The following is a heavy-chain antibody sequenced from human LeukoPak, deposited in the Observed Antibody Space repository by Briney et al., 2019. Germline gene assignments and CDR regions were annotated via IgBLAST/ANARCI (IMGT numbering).Heavy chain of an antibody. Sequence: SETLSLTCTVSGGSISGYYWTWIRQPPGKGLEWIGYIYYSGSTNYNPSLKSRVTISVDTSKNQFSLKLSSVTAADTAVYYCTRHSFSYYDILTGFHPGAFDIWGQGTMVTVSS. V-gene: IGHV4-59*01. CDR2: IYYSGST. J-gene: IGHJ3*02. D-gene: IGHD3-9*01. CDR3: TRHSFSYYDILTGFHPGAFDI. CDR1: GGSISGYY.